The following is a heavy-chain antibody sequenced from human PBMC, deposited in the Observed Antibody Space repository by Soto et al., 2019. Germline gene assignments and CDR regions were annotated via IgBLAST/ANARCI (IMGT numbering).Heavy chain of an antibody. D-gene: IGHD6-13*01. J-gene: IGHJ4*02. CDR1: GFIFSDYA. Sequence: QVQLVESGGGVVQPGRSLRLSCAASGFIFSDYAMHWVRQAPGKGQEWVAVISYGGDNKYYADSVRGRFAISRDNLKNTLELQMNSLNPEDTAVYHCAKARHSTSWYGLEADFWGQGTMVTVSS. CDR2: ISYGGDNK. CDR3: AKARHSTSWYGLEADF. V-gene: IGHV3-30*09.